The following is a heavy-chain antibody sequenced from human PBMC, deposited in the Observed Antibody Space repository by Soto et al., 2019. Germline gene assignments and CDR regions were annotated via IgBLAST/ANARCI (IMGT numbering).Heavy chain of an antibody. CDR1: GGSISSGGYS. J-gene: IGHJ4*02. D-gene: IGHD3-10*01. Sequence: QLQLQESGSGLVKPSQTLSLTCAVSGGSISSGGYSWSWIRQPPGKGLEWIGYIYHSGSTYYNPSLKSRVTQSVDRSKNQFSLKLSSVTAADTAVYYCARENNVLPGGYFDYWGQGTLVTVSS. V-gene: IGHV4-30-2*01. CDR2: IYHSGST. CDR3: ARENNVLPGGYFDY.